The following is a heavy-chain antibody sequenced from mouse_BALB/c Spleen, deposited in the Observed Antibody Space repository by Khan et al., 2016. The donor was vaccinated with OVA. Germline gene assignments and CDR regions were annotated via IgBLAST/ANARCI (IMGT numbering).Heavy chain of an antibody. CDR3: ARSVTITTVVATDFDY. Sequence: EVQLQESGPGLVKPSQSLSLTCTVTGYSITSDYAWNWIRQFPGNQLEWMGYISSSGRTSYHPSLKSRISITRDTSKNQFFLQLTSVTTEDTATYYCARSVTITTVVATDFDYWGQGTTLTVSS. D-gene: IGHD1-1*01. CDR1: GYSITSDYA. J-gene: IGHJ2*01. CDR2: ISSSGRT. V-gene: IGHV3-2*02.